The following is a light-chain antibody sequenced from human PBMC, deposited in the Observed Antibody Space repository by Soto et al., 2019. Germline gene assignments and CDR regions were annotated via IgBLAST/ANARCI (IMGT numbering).Light chain of an antibody. V-gene: IGKV1-27*01. CDR1: QYIDNY. Sequence: DMQMTQSPSYLSASVGDRVTITCRASQYIDNYVAWYQQKPGTPLKLLIFGAYILESGVPSRFSGSGSGTEFQLTISSLQPEDVATYYCQKYSKAPWTFGQGTKVDIK. CDR3: QKYSKAPWT. CDR2: GAY. J-gene: IGKJ1*01.